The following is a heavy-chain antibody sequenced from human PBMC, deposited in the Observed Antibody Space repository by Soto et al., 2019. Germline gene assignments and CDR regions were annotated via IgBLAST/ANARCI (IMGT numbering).Heavy chain of an antibody. CDR1: GGSISSYY. V-gene: IGHV4-59*01. D-gene: IGHD6-13*01. CDR2: IYYSGST. CDR3: ARDQGSSSWFWFDP. J-gene: IGHJ5*02. Sequence: EALSLTCTVPGGSISSYYWSWIRQPPGKGLEWIGYIYYSGSTNYNPSLKSRVTISVDTSKNQFSLKLSSVTAADTAVYYCARDQGSSSWFWFDPWGQGTLVTVSS.